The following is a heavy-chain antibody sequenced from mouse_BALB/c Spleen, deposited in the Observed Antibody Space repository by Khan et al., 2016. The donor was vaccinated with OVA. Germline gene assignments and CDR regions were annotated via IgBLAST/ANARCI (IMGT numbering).Heavy chain of an antibody. V-gene: IGHV3-2*02. CDR2: ITYSGNT. CDR3: ARVYCGDFAY. CDR1: GYSFTTDYV. Sequence: EVQLQQSGPGLVRPSQSLSLTCTVSGYSFTTDYVWYWIRQLPGNILEWMGFITYSGNTKYNPSFKSRISITRDTSKNQFFLQLKPVTTEDTASYYCARVYCGDFAYWGQGTPLTVSA. D-gene: IGHD1-1*01. J-gene: IGHJ2*01.